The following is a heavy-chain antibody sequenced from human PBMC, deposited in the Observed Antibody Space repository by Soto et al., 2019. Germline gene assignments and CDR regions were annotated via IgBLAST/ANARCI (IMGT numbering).Heavy chain of an antibody. CDR2: IIPMYGPA. Sequence: QVPLVQSGAEVKKPGSPVTVSCKASGGTFSSYAIHWVRQAPGQGLEWMGGIIPMYGPAKYAQRFQGRVTITADKSTTTVYMGLTSLPSQDTAVYYCARVTSMVRGVIDNGFDPWGHGTMVT. CDR3: ARVTSMVRGVIDNGFDP. D-gene: IGHD3-10*01. V-gene: IGHV1-69*06. CDR1: GGTFSSYA. J-gene: IGHJ5*02.